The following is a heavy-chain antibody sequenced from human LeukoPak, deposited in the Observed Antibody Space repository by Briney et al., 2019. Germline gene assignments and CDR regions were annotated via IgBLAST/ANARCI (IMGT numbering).Heavy chain of an antibody. Sequence: GGSLRLSCAASGFTFSDYYMSWIRQSPGNGLEWVSYISTSGSTTYYADSVKGRFTVSRDNAKNSLFLQMNSLRAVDTAVYYCARVVSENSGYQGYWGQGTLVTVSS. CDR2: ISTSGSTT. CDR1: GFTFSDYY. D-gene: IGHD3-22*01. CDR3: ARVVSENSGYQGY. V-gene: IGHV3-11*04. J-gene: IGHJ4*02.